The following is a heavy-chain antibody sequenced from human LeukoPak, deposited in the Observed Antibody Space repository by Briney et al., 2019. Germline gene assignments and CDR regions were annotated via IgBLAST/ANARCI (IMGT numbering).Heavy chain of an antibody. CDR3: ARAPVTTRRRMDV. D-gene: IGHD4-17*01. CDR2: INPNSGGT. V-gene: IGHV1-2*02. CDR1: GYTFTNYC. Sequence: GASVKVSCKASGYTFTNYCITWVRQAPGQGLEWMGWINPNSGGTNYAQKFQGRVTMTRDTSISTAYMELSRLRSDDTAVYYCARAPVTTRRRMDVWGKGTTVTVSS. J-gene: IGHJ6*03.